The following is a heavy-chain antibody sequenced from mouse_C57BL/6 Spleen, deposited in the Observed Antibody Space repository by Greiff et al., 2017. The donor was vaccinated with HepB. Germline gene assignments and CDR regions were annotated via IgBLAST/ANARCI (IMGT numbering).Heavy chain of an antibody. CDR1: GYAFTNYL. D-gene: IGHD2-5*01. CDR3: ARDKDSNSFAY. V-gene: IGHV1-54*01. CDR2: INPGSGGT. Sequence: QVQLQQSGAELVRPGTSVKVSCKASGYAFTNYLIEWVKQRPGQGLEWIGVINPGSGGTNYNEKFKGKATLTADKSSSTAYMQLSSLTSEDSAVYVCARDKDSNSFAYWGQGTLVTVSA. J-gene: IGHJ3*01.